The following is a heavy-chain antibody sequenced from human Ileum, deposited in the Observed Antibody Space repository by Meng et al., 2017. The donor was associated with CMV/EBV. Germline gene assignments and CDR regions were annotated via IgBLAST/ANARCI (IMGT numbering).Heavy chain of an antibody. CDR1: GYTFTGYY. CDR2: INPNSGGT. V-gene: IGHV1-2*02. J-gene: IGHJ4*02. Sequence: QVQLVRSGAEVKKPGASVKVSCKASGYTFTGYYMHWVRQAPGQGLEWMGWINPNSGGTNYAQNFQGRVTMTRDTSITTAYMEVSRLRSDDTAVYYCARGGHGNTAFDYWGQGTLVTVSS. D-gene: IGHD2/OR15-2a*01. CDR3: ARGGHGNTAFDY.